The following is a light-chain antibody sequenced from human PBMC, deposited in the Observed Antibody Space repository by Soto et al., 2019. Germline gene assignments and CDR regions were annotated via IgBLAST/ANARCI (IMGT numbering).Light chain of an antibody. CDR3: LQHNSYPP. V-gene: IGKV1-5*03. J-gene: IGKJ5*01. CDR1: QTISSW. CDR2: KAS. Sequence: DIQMTQSPSTLSGSVGDRVTITCRASQTISSWLAWYQQKPGKAPKLLIYKASTLKSGVPSRFSGSGSGTEFTLTISSLQPEDFATYYCLQHNSYPPFGQGTRLEIK.